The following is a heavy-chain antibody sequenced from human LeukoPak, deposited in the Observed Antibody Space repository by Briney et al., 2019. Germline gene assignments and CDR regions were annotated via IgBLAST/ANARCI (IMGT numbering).Heavy chain of an antibody. CDR1: GGTISSYY. CDR3: AREAVASAEVDY. Sequence: PSETLSLTCTVSGGTISSYYWTWIRQPPGKGLEWMGYIYYTGSTSYNPSLKSRVTISMDTSKNQFSLKLSSVTAADTAAYYCAREAVASAEVDYWGQGTLVTVSS. V-gene: IGHV4-59*12. J-gene: IGHJ4*02. D-gene: IGHD6-13*01. CDR2: IYYTGST.